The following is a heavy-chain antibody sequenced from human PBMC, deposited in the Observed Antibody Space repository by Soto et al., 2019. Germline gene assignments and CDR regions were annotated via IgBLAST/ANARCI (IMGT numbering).Heavy chain of an antibody. V-gene: IGHV3-33*01. CDR1: GFTFSSYG. D-gene: IGHD2-15*01. J-gene: IGHJ6*02. CDR3: ARAWRYCSGGSCYQDYYYYGMDV. Sequence: QVQLVESGGGVVQPGRSLRLSCAASGFTFSSYGMHWVRQAPGKGLEWVAVIWYDGSNKYYADSVKGRFTISRDNSKNTLYPQMNSLRAEDTAVYYCARAWRYCSGGSCYQDYYYYGMDVWGQGTTVTVSS. CDR2: IWYDGSNK.